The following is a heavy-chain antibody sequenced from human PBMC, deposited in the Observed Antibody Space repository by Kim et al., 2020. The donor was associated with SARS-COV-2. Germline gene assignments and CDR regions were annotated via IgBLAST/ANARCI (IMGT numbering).Heavy chain of an antibody. V-gene: IGHV4-34*01. Sequence: RWRTNHNPSLKGRVTISVDTAKNQFSLKLTSVTGAATAVYYCARGVPGYWGQGTLVTVSS. J-gene: IGHJ4*02. CDR2: RWRT. CDR3: ARGVPGY.